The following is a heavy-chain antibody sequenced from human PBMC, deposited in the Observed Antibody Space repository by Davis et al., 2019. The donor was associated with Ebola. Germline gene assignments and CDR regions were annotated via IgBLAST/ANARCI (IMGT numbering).Heavy chain of an antibody. CDR1: GGSISSSNW. Sequence: MPSETLSLTCAVSGGSISSSNWWSWVRQPPGKGLEWIGEIYHSGSTNYNPSLKSRVTISVDKSKNQFSLKLSSVTAADTAVYYCASLGVVTAIQSLYYYYGMDVWGKGTTVTVSS. J-gene: IGHJ6*04. D-gene: IGHD2-21*02. V-gene: IGHV4-4*02. CDR2: IYHSGST. CDR3: ASLGVVTAIQSLYYYYGMDV.